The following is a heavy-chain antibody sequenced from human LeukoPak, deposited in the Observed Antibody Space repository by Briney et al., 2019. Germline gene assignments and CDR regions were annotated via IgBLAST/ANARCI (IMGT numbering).Heavy chain of an antibody. V-gene: IGHV4-59*08. CDR2: IYCSGST. D-gene: IGHD3-22*01. Sequence: SETLSLTCTVSGGSISSYYWSWIRQPPGKGLEWIGYIYCSGSTNYNPSLKSRVTISVDTSKNQFSLKLSSVTAADTAVYYCAGQTDSSGYSYWGQGTLVTVPS. CDR3: AGQTDSSGYSY. J-gene: IGHJ4*02. CDR1: GGSISSYY.